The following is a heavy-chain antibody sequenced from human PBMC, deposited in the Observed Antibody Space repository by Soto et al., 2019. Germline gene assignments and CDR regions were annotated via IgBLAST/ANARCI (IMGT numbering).Heavy chain of an antibody. Sequence: QVQLVQSGAEVKKPGSSVKVSCKASGGTFSSYAISWVRQAPGQGLEWMGGIIPIFGTANYAQKFQGRVTITADESTSTAYMELRSLRSEDTAVYYCARDGGTIFGVVQRGSMWFEPWGQGTLVTVSS. J-gene: IGHJ5*02. CDR2: IIPIFGTA. V-gene: IGHV1-69*01. D-gene: IGHD3-3*01. CDR1: GGTFSSYA. CDR3: ARDGGTIFGVVQRGSMWFEP.